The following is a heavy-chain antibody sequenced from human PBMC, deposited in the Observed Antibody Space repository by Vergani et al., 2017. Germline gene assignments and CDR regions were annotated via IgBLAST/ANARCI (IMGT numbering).Heavy chain of an antibody. V-gene: IGHV3-30*18. J-gene: IGHJ4*02. CDR1: LFTFSSXX. D-gene: IGHD5-24*01. CDR3: AKEAGYKLGY. CDR2: ISYDGSNK. Sequence: QVQLVESGGGVVHPPRSLSLSSPPSLFTFSSXXLPWVPPPPRKALVWVSLISYDGSNKYYADSVKGRFTISRDNSKKTLYLQMNSLRAEDTAVYYCAKEAGYKLGYWGQGTLVTVSS.